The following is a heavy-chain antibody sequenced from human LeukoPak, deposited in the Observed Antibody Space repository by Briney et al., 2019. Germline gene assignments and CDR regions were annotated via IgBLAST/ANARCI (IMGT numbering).Heavy chain of an antibody. CDR1: GFTFSSYA. D-gene: IGHD1-1*01. Sequence: PGGSLRLSCAASGFTFSSYAMSWVRQAPGRGLEWVSAISGSGGSTYYADSVKGRFTISRDNSKNTLYLQMNSLRAEDTAVYYCAKDGAKLERRGGVDYWGQGTLVTVSS. V-gene: IGHV3-23*01. CDR3: AKDGAKLERRGGVDY. J-gene: IGHJ4*02. CDR2: ISGSGGST.